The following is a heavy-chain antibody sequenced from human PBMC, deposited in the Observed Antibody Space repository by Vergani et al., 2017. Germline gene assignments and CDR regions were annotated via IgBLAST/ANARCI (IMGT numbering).Heavy chain of an antibody. V-gene: IGHV4-59*01. CDR1: GGSMSGYY. CDR2: MYHSGST. Sequence: QVRLQESGPGLVKPSETLSLTCSVSGGSMSGYYWSWIRQPPGKELEWIGYMYHSGSTNYYPSLETRVTISRDTTKNQFSLKLKSVTAADTAVYYCGRVADFYGLESRLLDLWGQGILVTVSS. CDR3: GRVADFYGLESRLLDL. J-gene: IGHJ5*02. D-gene: IGHD3-10*01.